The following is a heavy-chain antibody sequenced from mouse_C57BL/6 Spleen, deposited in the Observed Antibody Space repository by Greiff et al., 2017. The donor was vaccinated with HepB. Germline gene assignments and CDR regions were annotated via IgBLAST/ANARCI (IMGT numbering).Heavy chain of an antibody. D-gene: IGHD4-1*01. J-gene: IGHJ2*01. CDR3: TTALTSYFDY. Sequence: VQLQQSGAELVRPGASVKLSCTASGFNIKDYYMHWVKQRPEQGREWIGRIDPEDGDTEYAPKFQGKATMTADTSSTTAYLQLSSLTSEDTAVYYCTTALTSYFDYWGQGTTLTVSS. V-gene: IGHV14-1*01. CDR2: IDPEDGDT. CDR1: GFNIKDYY.